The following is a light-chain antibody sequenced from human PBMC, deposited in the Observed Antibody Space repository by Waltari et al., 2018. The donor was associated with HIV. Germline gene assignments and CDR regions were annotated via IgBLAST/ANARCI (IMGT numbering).Light chain of an antibody. CDR2: AGS. V-gene: IGKV3-20*01. CDR3: QQYGTSPYT. CDR1: RSVSSNY. J-gene: IGKJ2*01. Sequence: ENVLTQSPGTLSLSPGERATLSCRASRSVSSNYLTRYQHRPGQAPRLLIYAGSTRATAIPDRFSGSGSGTDFTLTINRLEPEDFAVYYCQQYGTSPYTFGQGTKVEI.